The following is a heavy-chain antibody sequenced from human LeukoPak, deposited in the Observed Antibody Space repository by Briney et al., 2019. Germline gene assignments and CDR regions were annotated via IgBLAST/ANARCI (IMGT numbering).Heavy chain of an antibody. V-gene: IGHV3-23*01. J-gene: IGHJ4*02. Sequence: QPGVSLRLSCTTSGFAFSYYAMNWVRQAPGKGPEWVSGISGFNTYYADSVKGRFTIFRDNSKNVLYLQMDRLRAEDTAVYSCAKDVCTSPRCLLYFDSWGQGTLVTVSS. CDR2: ISGFNT. CDR3: AKDVCTSPRCLLYFDS. CDR1: GFAFSYYA. D-gene: IGHD2-8*01.